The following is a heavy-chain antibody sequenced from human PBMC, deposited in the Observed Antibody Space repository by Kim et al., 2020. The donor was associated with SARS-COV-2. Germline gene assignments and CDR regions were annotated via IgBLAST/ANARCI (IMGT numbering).Heavy chain of an antibody. J-gene: IGHJ4*02. Sequence: GGSLRLSCAASGFTFSSYSMNWVRQAPGKGLEWVSSISSSSSYIYYADSVKGRFTISRDNAKNSLYLQMNSLRAEDTAVYYCAREVEYYYDSRGPGWGQGTLVTVSS. CDR3: AREVEYYYDSRGPG. V-gene: IGHV3-21*01. CDR2: ISSSSSYI. D-gene: IGHD3-22*01. CDR1: GFTFSSYS.